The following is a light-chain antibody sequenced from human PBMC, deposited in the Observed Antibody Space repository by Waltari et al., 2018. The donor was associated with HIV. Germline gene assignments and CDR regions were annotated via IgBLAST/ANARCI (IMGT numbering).Light chain of an antibody. V-gene: IGLV2-14*01. CDR2: DVS. CDR1: SSAVGGYNY. J-gene: IGLJ2*01. Sequence: QSALTQPASVSGSPGQSITISCTGTSSAVGGYNYVSWYQQHPGKAPKLMIYDVSKRPSGVSNRFSGSKSGNTASLTISGLQAEDEADYYCSSYTSSSTPKVVFGGGTKLTVL. CDR3: SSYTSSSTPKVV.